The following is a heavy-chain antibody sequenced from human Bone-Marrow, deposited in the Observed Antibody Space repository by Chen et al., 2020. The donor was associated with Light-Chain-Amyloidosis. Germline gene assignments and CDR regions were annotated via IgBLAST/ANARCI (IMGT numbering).Heavy chain of an antibody. J-gene: IGHJ4*02. D-gene: IGHD5-12*01. CDR2: TSSRSSYI. Sequence: EVQLVESGGGLVKPGGSLRLSCKASGFNFSSYSMNWVRQAPGKGLEWISSTSSRSSYIYYADSVKGRFTISRDNTNNSLFLQMDSLRAEDTAVYYCARDIKGRRLGGFDYWGQGTLVTFSS. CDR1: GFNFSSYS. V-gene: IGHV3-21*02. CDR3: ARDIKGRRLGGFDY.